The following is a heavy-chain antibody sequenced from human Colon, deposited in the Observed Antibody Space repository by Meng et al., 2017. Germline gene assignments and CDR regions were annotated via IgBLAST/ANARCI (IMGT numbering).Heavy chain of an antibody. D-gene: IGHD7-27*01. V-gene: IGHV4-61*01. CDR1: GAPVRDANDA. J-gene: IGHJ4*02. CDR3: ARDNWGSLDY. CDR2: GSN. Sequence: VMLEESGTVLLRASETLSPPFRVTGAPVRDANDAWSWIREPPGKGLEWNGYGSNNHIPSLKNRVTISVDTSKNQFSLTVNSVTAADTAVYYCARDNWGSLDYGGQGTLVTVSS.